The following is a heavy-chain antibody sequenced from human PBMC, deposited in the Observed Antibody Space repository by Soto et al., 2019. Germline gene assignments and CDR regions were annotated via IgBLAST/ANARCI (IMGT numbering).Heavy chain of an antibody. D-gene: IGHD2-2*01. CDR3: AKSPDCSSTSCYHDAFDI. V-gene: IGHV1-69*01. CDR2: IIPIFGTA. Sequence: QVQLVQSGAEVKKPGSSVKVSCKASGGTFSSYAISWVRQAPGQGLEWMGGIIPIFGTANYAQKFQGRVTITADESTSTAYMELSSLRSEDTAVYYCAKSPDCSSTSCYHDAFDIWGQGTMVTVSS. CDR1: GGTFSSYA. J-gene: IGHJ3*02.